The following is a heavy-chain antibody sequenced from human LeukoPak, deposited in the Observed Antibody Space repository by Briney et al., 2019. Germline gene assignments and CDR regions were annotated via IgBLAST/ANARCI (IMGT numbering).Heavy chain of an antibody. CDR1: GFTFSSYA. V-gene: IGHV3-23*05. D-gene: IGHD3-10*01. CDR3: ARDVGSGSYKN. Sequence: GGSLRLSCAASGFTFSSYAMSWVRQAPGKGLEWVSTIYTSGSTYYADSVKGRFTISRDNSKNTLYLQMNSLRAEDTAVYYCARDVGSGSYKNWGQGTLVTVSS. CDR2: IYTSGST. J-gene: IGHJ4*02.